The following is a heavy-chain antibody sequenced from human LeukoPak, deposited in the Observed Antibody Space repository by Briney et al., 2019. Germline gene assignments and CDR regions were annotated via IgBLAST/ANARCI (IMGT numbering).Heavy chain of an antibody. J-gene: IGHJ4*02. V-gene: IGHV3-48*04. CDR1: GFTFSSYG. CDR3: ARGGAARPDY. Sequence: PGGSLRLSCAASGFTFSSYGMNWVRRAPGKGLQWVSYIGSITRNINYADSVRGRFTISRDNAKSTMYLQMNSLRVDDGGIYYCARGGAARPDYWGQGTLVSVSS. CDR2: IGSITRNI. D-gene: IGHD6-6*01.